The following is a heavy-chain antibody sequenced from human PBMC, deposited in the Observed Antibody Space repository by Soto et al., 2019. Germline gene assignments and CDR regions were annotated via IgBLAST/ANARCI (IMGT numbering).Heavy chain of an antibody. V-gene: IGHV1-18*01. J-gene: IGHJ6*03. Sequence: ASVKVSCKASGYTFTSYGISWVRQGPGQGLEWMGWISAYNGNTNYAQKLQGRVTMTTDTSTSTAYMELRSLRSDDTAVYYCARGGRFGELFFYYYYMDVWGKGTTVTVSS. CDR1: GYTFTSYG. CDR2: ISAYNGNT. CDR3: ARGGRFGELFFYYYYMDV. D-gene: IGHD3-10*01.